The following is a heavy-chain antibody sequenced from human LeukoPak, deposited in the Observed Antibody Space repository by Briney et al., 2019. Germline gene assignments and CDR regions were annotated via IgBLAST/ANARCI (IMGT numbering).Heavy chain of an antibody. V-gene: IGHV3-53*01. CDR2: IYSGGST. Sequence: GGSLRLSCAASGFTVSSNYMSWVRQAPGKGLEWVSVIYSGGSTYYADSVKGRFTISRDNSKNTLYLQMNSLRAEDTAVYYCARGVCSGYYECPFDYWGQGTLVTVSS. J-gene: IGHJ4*02. CDR1: GFTVSSNY. D-gene: IGHD3-22*01. CDR3: ARGVCSGYYECPFDY.